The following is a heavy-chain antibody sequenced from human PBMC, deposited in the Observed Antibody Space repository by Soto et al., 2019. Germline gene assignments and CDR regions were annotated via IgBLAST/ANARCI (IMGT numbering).Heavy chain of an antibody. CDR1: GFPFGCHS. D-gene: IGHD3-22*01. CDR2: IDGNGISK. J-gene: IGHJ4*02. Sequence: PRLSCVGSGFPFGCHSMTWVRQAPGKGLEWVSAIDGNGISKYCADSVKGRFTISRDNSKNTLYLRMNSLGPEDTAVYFGASDYEFFANWGQGTLVTVSS. V-gene: IGHV3-23*01. CDR3: ASDYEFFAN.